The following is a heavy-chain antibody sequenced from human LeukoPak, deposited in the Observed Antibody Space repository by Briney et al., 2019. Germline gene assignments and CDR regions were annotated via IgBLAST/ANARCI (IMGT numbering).Heavy chain of an antibody. CDR1: GGSISSSSYY. Sequence: HSETLSLTCTVSGGSISSSSYYWGWIRQPPGKGLEWIGSIYYSGSTYYNPSLKSRVTISVDTSKNQFSLKLSSVTAADTAVYYCARQRITAAGTCFDYWGQGTLVTVSS. J-gene: IGHJ4*02. CDR2: IYYSGST. D-gene: IGHD6-13*01. V-gene: IGHV4-39*01. CDR3: ARQRITAAGTCFDY.